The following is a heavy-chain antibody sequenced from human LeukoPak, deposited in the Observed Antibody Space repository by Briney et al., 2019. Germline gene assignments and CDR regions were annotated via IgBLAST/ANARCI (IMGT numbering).Heavy chain of an antibody. CDR1: VFIFINYE. J-gene: IGHJ4*02. CDR3: GRDKRFGRDLDC. CDR2: ISSSGSPI. V-gene: IGHV3-48*03. D-gene: IGHD3-10*01. Sequence: GGSLRLSCAACVFIFINYEMNWVRQAPCKGLAGVSYISSSGSPIYYADSVQCRFTNSRANANSLLYLQMHSLRAEGTAVYYCGRDKRFGRDLDCCGEATLVTASS.